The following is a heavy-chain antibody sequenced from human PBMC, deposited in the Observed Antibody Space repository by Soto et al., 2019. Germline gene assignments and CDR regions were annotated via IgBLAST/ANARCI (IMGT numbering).Heavy chain of an antibody. D-gene: IGHD3-10*01. Sequence: ASVKVSCKASGGTFSSYAISWVRQAPGQGLEWMGGIIPIFGTANYAQKFQGRVTITADESTSTAYMELSSLRSEDTAVYYCARAYGSGINYYYYGMDVWGQGTTVTVSS. CDR3: ARAYGSGINYYYYGMDV. CDR1: GGTFSSYA. CDR2: IIPIFGTA. J-gene: IGHJ6*02. V-gene: IGHV1-69*13.